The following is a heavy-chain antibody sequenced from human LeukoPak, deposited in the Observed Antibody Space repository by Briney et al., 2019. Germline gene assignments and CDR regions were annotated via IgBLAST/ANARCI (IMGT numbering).Heavy chain of an antibody. CDR3: AKYIFSYGSGSYLAH. D-gene: IGHD3-10*01. J-gene: IGHJ4*02. CDR2: IGGSGSST. Sequence: GGSLRLSCAASGFTFKNYGMSWVRQTPGKGLEWISGIGGSGSSTYYADSVKGRFTISRDNSKNTLYLQMNSLRAEDTAKYYCAKYIFSYGSGSYLAHWGQGTLVTVSS. V-gene: IGHV3-23*01. CDR1: GFTFKNYG.